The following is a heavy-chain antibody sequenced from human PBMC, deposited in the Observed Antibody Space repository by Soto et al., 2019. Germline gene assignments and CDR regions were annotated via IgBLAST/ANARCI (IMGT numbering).Heavy chain of an antibody. CDR1: GFSFAGYY. CDR3: AKDLTRQLAYWLDP. J-gene: IGHJ5*02. Sequence: ASVKVSCKASGFSFAGYYIHWLRQAPGQGLEWMGWINAHSGGTEYAQKFQGRVTLTRDTSIATAYLTLTSLTSDDTALYYCAKDLTRQLAYWLDPWGQGTQVTVSS. D-gene: IGHD6-6*01. V-gene: IGHV1-2*02. CDR2: INAHSGGT.